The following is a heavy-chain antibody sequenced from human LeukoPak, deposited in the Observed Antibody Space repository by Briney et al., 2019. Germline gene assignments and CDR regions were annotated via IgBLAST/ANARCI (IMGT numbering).Heavy chain of an antibody. J-gene: IGHJ6*02. CDR3: ARLTMVRGANYYYYYGMDV. CDR1: GGSISSYY. D-gene: IGHD3-10*01. V-gene: IGHV4-59*08. Sequence: SETLSLTCTVSGGSISSYYWSWIRQPPGKGLEWIGYIYYSGSTNYNPSLKSRVTISVDTSKNQFSLKLSSVTAADTAVYYCARLTMVRGANYYYYYGMDVWDQGTTVTVSS. CDR2: IYYSGST.